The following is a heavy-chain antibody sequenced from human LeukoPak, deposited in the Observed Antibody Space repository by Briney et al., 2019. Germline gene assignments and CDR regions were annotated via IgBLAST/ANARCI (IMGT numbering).Heavy chain of an antibody. CDR1: GGTFSSYA. D-gene: IGHD6-13*01. CDR2: IIPILGIA. CDR3: AITYSSSYLDY. Sequence: SVKVSCKASGGTFSSYAISWVRQAPGQGLEWMGRIIPILGIANYAQKFQGRVTITADKSTSTVYMELSSLRSEDTAVYYCAITYSSSYLDYWGQGTLVTVSS. J-gene: IGHJ4*02. V-gene: IGHV1-69*04.